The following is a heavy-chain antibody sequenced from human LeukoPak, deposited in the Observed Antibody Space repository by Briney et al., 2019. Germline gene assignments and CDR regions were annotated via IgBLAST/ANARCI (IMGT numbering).Heavy chain of an antibody. D-gene: IGHD3-16*01. J-gene: IGHJ4*02. V-gene: IGHV3-23*01. Sequence: GSLRLSCAASGFTFSNNAMSWVRQAPGKGLEWVSAISGSGGSTYYVDSVKGRFSISRDNSKNTLYLQMNSLRAGDTAVYYCAKDPQGDWGQGTLVTVSS. CDR3: AKDPQGD. CDR2: ISGSGGST. CDR1: GFTFSNNA.